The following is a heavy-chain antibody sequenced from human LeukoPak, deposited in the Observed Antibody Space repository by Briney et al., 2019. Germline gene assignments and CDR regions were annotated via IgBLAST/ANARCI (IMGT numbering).Heavy chain of an antibody. D-gene: IGHD3-3*01. CDR1: GFTFSSYG. Sequence: GGSLRLSCAASGFTFSSYGMHRVRQAPGKGLEWVAVISYDGSNKYYADSVKGRFTISRDNSKNTLYLQMNSLRAEDTAMYYCASPEWLPDSIDIWGQGTMVTVSS. CDR2: ISYDGSNK. CDR3: ASPEWLPDSIDI. J-gene: IGHJ3*02. V-gene: IGHV3-30*03.